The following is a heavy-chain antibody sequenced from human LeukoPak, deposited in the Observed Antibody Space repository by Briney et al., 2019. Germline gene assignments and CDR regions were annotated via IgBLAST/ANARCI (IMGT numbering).Heavy chain of an antibody. Sequence: ASVKVSCKASGYTFTSYGISWGRQAPGQGVEWMGWISAYNGNTNYAQKLQGRVTMTTDTSTSTAYMELRSLRSDDTAVYYCARMSVTKIVDPSDYWGQGTLVTVSS. J-gene: IGHJ4*02. V-gene: IGHV1-18*01. CDR1: GYTFTSYG. CDR2: ISAYNGNT. D-gene: IGHD3-22*01. CDR3: ARMSVTKIVDPSDY.